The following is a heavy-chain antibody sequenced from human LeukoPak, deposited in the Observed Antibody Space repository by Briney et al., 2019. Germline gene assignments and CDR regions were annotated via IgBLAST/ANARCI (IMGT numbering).Heavy chain of an antibody. Sequence: GASVKVSCKASGYTFASYGISWVRQAPGQGLEWMGWISAYNGNTNYAQKLQGRVTMTTDTPTSTAYMELRSLRSDDTAVYYCARDTNRFLESGACYWGQGTLVTVSS. CDR3: ARDTNRFLESGACY. V-gene: IGHV1-18*01. CDR1: GYTFASYG. J-gene: IGHJ4*02. CDR2: ISAYNGNT. D-gene: IGHD3-3*01.